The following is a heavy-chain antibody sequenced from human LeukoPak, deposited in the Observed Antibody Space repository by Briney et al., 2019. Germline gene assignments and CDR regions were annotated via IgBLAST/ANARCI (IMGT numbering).Heavy chain of an antibody. CDR1: GYSISSGYY. CDR3: ATSPGADYGGDHWFDP. Sequence: SETLSLTCAVSGYSISSGYYWGWIRQPPGKGLEWIGSISYGGSTHYNPSLKSRVTMSVDTSKNQFSLKLRSVTATDTAVYHCATSPGADYGGDHWFDPWGQGTLVTVSS. V-gene: IGHV4-38-2*01. J-gene: IGHJ5*02. CDR2: ISYGGST. D-gene: IGHD4-23*01.